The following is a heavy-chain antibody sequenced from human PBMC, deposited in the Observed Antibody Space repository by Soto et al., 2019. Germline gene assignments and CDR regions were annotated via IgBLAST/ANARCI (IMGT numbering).Heavy chain of an antibody. Sequence: EEQLVESGGGLVQPGRSLRLSCAASGFTFEDYAMHWVRQAPGKGLEWVSGISWNSGSIGYADSVKGRFTISRDNAKNSLYLQMNSLRAEDTALYYCAKDLYGDYAWYLDLWGRGTLVTVSS. J-gene: IGHJ2*01. V-gene: IGHV3-9*01. CDR2: ISWNSGSI. CDR3: AKDLYGDYAWYLDL. CDR1: GFTFEDYA. D-gene: IGHD4-17*01.